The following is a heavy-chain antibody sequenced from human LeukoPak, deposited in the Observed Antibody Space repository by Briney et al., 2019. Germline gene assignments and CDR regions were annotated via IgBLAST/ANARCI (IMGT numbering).Heavy chain of an antibody. V-gene: IGHV3-30*02. CDR3: ARELSHDSSGYYPLYYYYGMDV. CDR2: IRYDGSNK. CDR1: GFTFSSYG. D-gene: IGHD3-22*01. J-gene: IGHJ6*02. Sequence: GGSLRLSCAASGFTFSSYGMHWVRQAPGKGLEWVAFIRYDGSNKYYADSVKGRFTISRDNSKSTLYLQMNSLRAEDTAVYYCARELSHDSSGYYPLYYYYGMDVWGQGTTVTVSS.